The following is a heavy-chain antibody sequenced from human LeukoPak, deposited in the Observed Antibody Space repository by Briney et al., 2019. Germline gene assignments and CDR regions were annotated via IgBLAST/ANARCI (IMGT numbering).Heavy chain of an antibody. V-gene: IGHV3-66*01. J-gene: IGHJ4*02. Sequence: PGGSLRLSCAASGFTVSSNYMSWVRQAPGKGLEWVSVIYSGGSTYYADSVKGRFTISRDNSKNTLYLRMNSLRAEDTAVYYCARDATRDYFDYWGQGTLVTVSS. CDR2: IYSGGST. CDR1: GFTVSSNY. D-gene: IGHD2-15*01. CDR3: ARDATRDYFDY.